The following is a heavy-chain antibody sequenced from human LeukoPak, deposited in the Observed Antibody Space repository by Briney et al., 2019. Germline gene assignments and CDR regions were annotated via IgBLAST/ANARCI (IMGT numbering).Heavy chain of an antibody. CDR1: GYTFSSYS. V-gene: IGHV3-21*01. Sequence: KTGGSLRLSCADSGYTFSSYSMNWVRQAPGKGLEWVSSISSSSSYIYYADSVKGRFTISSDNAKNSLYLQMNSLRAEDTAVYYCAREGLRTFDYWGQGTLVTVSS. CDR2: ISSSSSYI. D-gene: IGHD5-12*01. CDR3: AREGLRTFDY. J-gene: IGHJ4*02.